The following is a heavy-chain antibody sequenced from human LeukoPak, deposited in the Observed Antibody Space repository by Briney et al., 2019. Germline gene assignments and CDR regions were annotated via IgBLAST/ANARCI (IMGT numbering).Heavy chain of an antibody. Sequence: KRGESLKISCKGSGYSFNTYWISWVRQMPGKGLGWMGTTDPSDSYTKYSPSFRGHVTISADKSISTAYLQWSGLKASDTAMYYCARHVEMATTFDYWGQGTLVTVSS. CDR1: GYSFNTYW. J-gene: IGHJ4*02. D-gene: IGHD5-24*01. CDR2: TDPSDSYT. CDR3: ARHVEMATTFDY. V-gene: IGHV5-10-1*01.